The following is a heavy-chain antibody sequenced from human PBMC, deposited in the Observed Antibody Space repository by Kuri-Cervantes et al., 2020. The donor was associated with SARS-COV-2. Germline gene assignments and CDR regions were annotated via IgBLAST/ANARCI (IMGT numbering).Heavy chain of an antibody. V-gene: IGHV3-48*02. CDR1: GFTFSSYS. CDR3: ARGIVVGGGAFDI. D-gene: IGHD3-22*01. J-gene: IGHJ3*02. CDR2: ISSSSSTI. Sequence: GGSLRLACAVSGFTFSSYSMNWVRQAPGKGLEWVSYISSSSSTIYYEDSVKGRFTISRDNAKNSLYLQMNSLRDEDTAVYYCARGIVVGGGAFDIWGQGKMVAVSS.